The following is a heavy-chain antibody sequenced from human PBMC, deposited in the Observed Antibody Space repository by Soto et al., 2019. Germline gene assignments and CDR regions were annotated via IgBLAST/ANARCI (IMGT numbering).Heavy chain of an antibody. CDR1: GGTFSSYA. V-gene: IGHV1-69*13. CDR3: ARESEDYYGMDV. J-gene: IGHJ6*02. CDR2: IIPIFGTA. Sequence: ASVKVSCKASGGTFSSYAISWVRQAPGQGLEWMGGIIPIFGTANYAQKFQGRVTITADESTSTAYMELSSLRSEDTAVYYCARESEDYYGMDVWGQGTTVTVSS.